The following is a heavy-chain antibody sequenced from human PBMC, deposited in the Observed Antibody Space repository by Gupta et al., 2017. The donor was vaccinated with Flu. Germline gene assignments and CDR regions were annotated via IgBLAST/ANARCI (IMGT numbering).Heavy chain of an antibody. J-gene: IGHJ4*02. CDR2: MWYDESNK. D-gene: IGHD3-22*01. CDR1: RSHA. Sequence: RSHAMHWVRQAPGKGLEWVAVMWYDESNKCYADSVKGRFTISRDNAKNTLYLQMNSLRAEDTAVYYCARDPSSSGYYYFDYWGQGTLVTVSS. V-gene: IGHV3-33*01. CDR3: ARDPSSSGYYYFDY.